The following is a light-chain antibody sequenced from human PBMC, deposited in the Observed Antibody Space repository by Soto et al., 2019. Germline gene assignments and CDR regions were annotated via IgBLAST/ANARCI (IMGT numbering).Light chain of an antibody. Sequence: QSVLTQPPSVSGAPGQRVTISCTGSSSNIGSGYDVNWYQQLPGTAPKLLIYGNTNRPSGVPDRFSGSKSGTSASLAITGLQAEDEADYYCQSYDSSLSDWVFGGGTKVTVL. V-gene: IGLV1-40*01. J-gene: IGLJ3*02. CDR3: QSYDSSLSDWV. CDR2: GNT. CDR1: SSNIGSGYD.